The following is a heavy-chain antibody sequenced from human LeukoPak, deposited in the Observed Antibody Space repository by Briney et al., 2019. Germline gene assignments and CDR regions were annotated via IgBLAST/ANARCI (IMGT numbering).Heavy chain of an antibody. D-gene: IGHD4-17*01. CDR1: GFTFSSYW. Sequence: PGGSLRLSCAASGFTFSSYWMSWVRQAPGKGREWVANIKQDGSEKYYVDSVKGRFTISRDNAKNSLYLQMNSLRAEDTAVYYCARDDYGDYTDYWGQGTLVTVSS. CDR3: ARDDYGDYTDY. J-gene: IGHJ4*02. CDR2: IKQDGSEK. V-gene: IGHV3-7*01.